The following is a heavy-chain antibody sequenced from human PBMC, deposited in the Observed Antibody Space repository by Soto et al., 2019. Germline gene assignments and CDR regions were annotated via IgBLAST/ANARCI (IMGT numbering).Heavy chain of an antibody. CDR3: AKSYYYDSSGYCYWYFDL. Sequence: GESLKISCAASGFTFSSYAMSWVRQAPGKGLEWVSAISGSGSSTYYADSLKGVFTISRANSNNTLYLQMNSLRAEDTAVYYCAKSYYYDSSGYCYWYFDLWGRGTLVTVSS. V-gene: IGHV3-23*01. CDR2: ISGSGSST. CDR1: GFTFSSYA. J-gene: IGHJ2*01. D-gene: IGHD3-22*01.